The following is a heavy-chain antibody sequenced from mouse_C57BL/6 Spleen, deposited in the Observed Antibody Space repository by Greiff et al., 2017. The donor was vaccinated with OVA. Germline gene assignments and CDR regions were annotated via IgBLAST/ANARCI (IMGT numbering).Heavy chain of an antibody. CDR2: INYDGSST. D-gene: IGHD2-1*01. CDR1: GFTFSDYY. J-gene: IGHJ2*01. V-gene: IGHV5-16*01. CDR3: AREEGNFHYFDY. Sequence: EVKLMESEGGLVQPGSSMKLSCTASGFTFSDYYMAWVRQVPEKGLEWVANINYDGSSTYYLDSLKSRFIISRDNVKNILYLQMSSLKSEDTATYYCAREEGNFHYFDYWGQGTTLTVSS.